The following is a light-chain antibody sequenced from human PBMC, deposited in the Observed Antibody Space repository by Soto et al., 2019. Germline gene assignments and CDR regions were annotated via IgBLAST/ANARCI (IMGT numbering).Light chain of an antibody. Sequence: DIQITQSPSTLSASVGDRVTITCRASQSISSWLAWYQHKPGKAPKLLIYKASSLESGVPSRVSGSGSGTEFTLTISSLQPDDFATYYCQQYNSYPLTFGGGTKVETK. CDR1: QSISSW. CDR3: QQYNSYPLT. CDR2: KAS. V-gene: IGKV1-5*03. J-gene: IGKJ4*01.